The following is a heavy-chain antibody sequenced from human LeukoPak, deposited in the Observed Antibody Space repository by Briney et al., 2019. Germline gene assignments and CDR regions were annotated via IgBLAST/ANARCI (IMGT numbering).Heavy chain of an antibody. CDR3: ARSLYYYDSSGLHDAFDI. CDR2: INPNSGGT. D-gene: IGHD3-22*01. J-gene: IGHJ3*02. CDR1: GYTFTGYY. Sequence: ASVKVSCKASGYTFTGYYMHWVRQAPGQGLERMGWINPNSGGTNYAQKFQGRVTMTRDTSISTAYMELSRLRSDDTAVYYCARSLYYYDSSGLHDAFDIWGQGTMVTVSS. V-gene: IGHV1-2*02.